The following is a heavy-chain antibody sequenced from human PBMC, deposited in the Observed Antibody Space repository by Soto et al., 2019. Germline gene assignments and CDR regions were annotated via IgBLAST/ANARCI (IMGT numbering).Heavy chain of an antibody. CDR2: IYYSGST. CDR3: ARETMVRGVIYYYYYGMDV. CDR1: GNSISSSSYY. V-gene: IGHV4-39*02. Sequence: PSETLSLTCTVSGNSISSSSYYWAWIRQPPGKGLEWIGSIYYSGSTYYNPSLKSRVTISVDTSKNQFSLKLSSVTAADTAVYYCARETMVRGVIYYYYYGMDVWGQGTTVT. J-gene: IGHJ6*02. D-gene: IGHD3-10*01.